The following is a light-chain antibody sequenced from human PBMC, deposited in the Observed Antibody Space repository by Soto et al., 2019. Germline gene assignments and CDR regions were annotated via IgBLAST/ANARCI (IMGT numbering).Light chain of an antibody. J-gene: IGKJ1*01. V-gene: IGKV3-15*01. CDR3: QQYDNWPQT. Sequence: EIVMTQSPASLSVSPGERAALSCRASQSVGRNLAWYKQKPGQAPRLLIYGASTRATVIPARVSRRGSGTEFTLTISSLTSVDFAVYYCQQYDNWPQTFGQGTKVDIK. CDR2: GAS. CDR1: QSVGRN.